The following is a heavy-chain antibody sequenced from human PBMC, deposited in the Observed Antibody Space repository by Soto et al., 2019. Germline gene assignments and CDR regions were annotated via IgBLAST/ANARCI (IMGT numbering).Heavy chain of an antibody. V-gene: IGHV4-59*01. CDR3: ARAYYYVSSGKPRAYYYYGMDV. CDR1: AGSISSYY. D-gene: IGHD3-22*01. J-gene: IGHJ6*02. Sequence: PETLSLTCTVSAGSISSYYWSWIRQPPGKGLEWIGYIYYSGSTNLNPSLKSRVSISVDTSKKQFSLKLSSVSGANTAVYYCARAYYYVSSGKPRAYYYYGMDVWGQGTTVTVSS. CDR2: IYYSGST.